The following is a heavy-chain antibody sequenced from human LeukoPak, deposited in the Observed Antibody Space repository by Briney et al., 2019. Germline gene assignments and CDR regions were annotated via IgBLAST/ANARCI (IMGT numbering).Heavy chain of an antibody. CDR2: IHSGGNI. Sequence: TGGSLRLSCAASGLTIGDNYMSWVRQAPGKGLEWVSIIHSGGNIYYADSVKGRFTISRDNSKNTLYLQMNSLRAKDTAVYYCARDRGYAMDVWGQGTTVTVSS. CDR3: ARDRGYAMDV. CDR1: GLTIGDNY. V-gene: IGHV3-53*01. J-gene: IGHJ6*02. D-gene: IGHD1-1*01.